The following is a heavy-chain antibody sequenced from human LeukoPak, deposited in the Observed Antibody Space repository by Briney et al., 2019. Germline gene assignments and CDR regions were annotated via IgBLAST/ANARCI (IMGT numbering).Heavy chain of an antibody. CDR3: AREPLSLGARGAIDY. D-gene: IGHD3-10*01. V-gene: IGHV1-69*13. CDR1: GGTFSSYA. Sequence: SVKVSCKASGGTFSSYAISWVRQAPGQGLEWMGGIIPIFGTANYAQKFQGRVMITADESTSTAYMELSSLRSEDTAVYYCAREPLSLGARGAIDYWGQGTLVTVSS. J-gene: IGHJ4*02. CDR2: IIPIFGTA.